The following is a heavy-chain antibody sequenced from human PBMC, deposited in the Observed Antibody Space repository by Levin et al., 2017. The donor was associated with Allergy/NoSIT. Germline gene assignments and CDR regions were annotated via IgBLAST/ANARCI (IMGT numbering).Heavy chain of an antibody. J-gene: IGHJ4*02. Sequence: TGGSLRLSCAASGFTFSSYGMHWVRQAPGKGLEWVAVISYDGSNKYYADSVKGRFTISRDNSKNTLYLQMNSLRAEDTAVYYCAKGPGYCSSTSCYAFDYWGQGTLVTVSS. CDR2: ISYDGSNK. D-gene: IGHD2-2*01. CDR1: GFTFSSYG. V-gene: IGHV3-30*18. CDR3: AKGPGYCSSTSCYAFDY.